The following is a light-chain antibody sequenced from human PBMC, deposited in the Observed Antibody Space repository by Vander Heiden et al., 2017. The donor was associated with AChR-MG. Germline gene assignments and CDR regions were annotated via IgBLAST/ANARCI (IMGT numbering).Light chain of an antibody. CDR1: QSVSSN. V-gene: IGKV3-11*01. CDR2: DAS. Sequence: IVLTQSPATRSLSPGERATLSCRASQSVSSNVAWYQQKPGQAPRLLIYDASNRASGIPARFSGSGSGTDFTLSISSLEPEDFAVYYCQLRSYWPAHTFRQETKLGIK. J-gene: IGKJ2*01. CDR3: QLRSYWPAHT.